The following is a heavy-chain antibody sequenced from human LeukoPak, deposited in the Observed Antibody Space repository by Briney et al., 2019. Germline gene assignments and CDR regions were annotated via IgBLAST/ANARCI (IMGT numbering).Heavy chain of an antibody. CDR2: ISGSGNGFSI. V-gene: IGHV3-64D*06. CDR1: GFVFSIYT. D-gene: IGHD3-16*01. J-gene: IGHJ4*02. CDR3: VKDFGRVRGTPDS. Sequence: GGSLRLSCSASGFVFSIYTMYWVRQTPGKGPEYVSTISGSGNGFSIYYADSVKGRFTISRDDSKSTLYLQMNGLRSEDTAVYYCVKDFGRVRGTPDSWGQGTLVTVSS.